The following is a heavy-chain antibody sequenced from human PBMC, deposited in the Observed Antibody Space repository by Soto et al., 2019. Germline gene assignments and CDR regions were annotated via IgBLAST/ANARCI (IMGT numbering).Heavy chain of an antibody. D-gene: IGHD3-9*01. CDR2: INPSGSTT. CDR1: GYTFTSYY. CDR3: ARTVPDHDILTGYSDY. J-gene: IGHJ4*02. Sequence: ASVKVSCKASGYTFTSYYMRWVRQAPGQELEWMGIINPSGSTTRYAQKFQGRVTMTRDTSTSTVYMELRSLRSEDTAVYYCARTVPDHDILTGYSDYWGQGTLVTVYS. V-gene: IGHV1-46*03.